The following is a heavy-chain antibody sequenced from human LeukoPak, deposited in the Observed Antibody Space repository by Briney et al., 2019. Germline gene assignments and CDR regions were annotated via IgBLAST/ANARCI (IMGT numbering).Heavy chain of an antibody. J-gene: IGHJ4*02. Sequence: SETLSLTCAVYGGSFSGYYWSWIRQPPGKGLEWIGEINHSGSTNYNPSLKSRVTISVDTSKNQFSLKLSSVTAADTAVYYCAREGRGGSGSFPLDYWGQGTLVTVSS. CDR3: AREGRGGSGSFPLDY. D-gene: IGHD3-10*01. CDR1: GGSFSGYY. V-gene: IGHV4-34*01. CDR2: INHSGST.